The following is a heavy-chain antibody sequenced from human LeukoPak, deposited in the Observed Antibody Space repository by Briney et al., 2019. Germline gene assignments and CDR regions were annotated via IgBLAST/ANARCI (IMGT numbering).Heavy chain of an antibody. J-gene: IGHJ4*02. Sequence: PGGSLRLSCAASGFTFRSFWMSWVRHTPGKGLEWVANINQNGREEYYVDSVKGRFTISRDNAKNSLYLQINSLRAEDTAVYYCARGDHDYGDRPLSYWGQGTLVTVSS. CDR3: ARGDHDYGDRPLSY. D-gene: IGHD4-17*01. CDR1: GFTFRSFW. CDR2: INQNGREE. V-gene: IGHV3-7*01.